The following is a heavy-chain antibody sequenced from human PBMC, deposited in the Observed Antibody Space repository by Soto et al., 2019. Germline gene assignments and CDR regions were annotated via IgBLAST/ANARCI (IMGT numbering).Heavy chain of an antibody. D-gene: IGHD6-13*01. CDR3: AKDYSIAAAVYFDY. CDR2: ISWDGGST. J-gene: IGHJ4*02. V-gene: IGHV3-43*01. CDR1: GFTFDDYT. Sequence: EVQLVESGGVVVQPGGSLRLSCAASGFTFDDYTMHWVRQAPGKGLEWVSLISWDGGSTYYADSVKGRFTISRDNSKNSLYLQMNSLRTEDTALYYCAKDYSIAAAVYFDYWGQGTLATVSS.